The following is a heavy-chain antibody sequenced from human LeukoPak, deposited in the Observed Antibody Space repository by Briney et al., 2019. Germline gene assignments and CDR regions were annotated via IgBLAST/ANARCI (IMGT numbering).Heavy chain of an antibody. CDR1: GFTFSSYA. CDR3: AKDWGGIDY. J-gene: IGHJ4*02. Sequence: GGSLRLSCAASGFTFSSYAMSGVRQARGKGVEWVSGISGSGGSACCADSVKGRFTISRDNPKNRLYLQMNSLRADDTAVYYCAKDWGGIDYWGQGTLVTVSS. D-gene: IGHD7-27*01. CDR2: ISGSGGSA. V-gene: IGHV3-23*01.